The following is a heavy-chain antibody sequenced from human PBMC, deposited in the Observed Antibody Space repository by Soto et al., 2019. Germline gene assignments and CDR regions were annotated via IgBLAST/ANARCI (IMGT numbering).Heavy chain of an antibody. D-gene: IGHD3-10*01. CDR1: GGTFSSYA. Sequence: AASVKVSCKASGGTFSSYAISWVRQAPGQGLEWMGGIIPIFGTANYAQKFQGRVTITADKSTSTAYMELSSPRSEDTAVYYCARALWFGELSNYYYGMDVWGQGTTVTVSS. V-gene: IGHV1-69*06. CDR3: ARALWFGELSNYYYGMDV. CDR2: IIPIFGTA. J-gene: IGHJ6*02.